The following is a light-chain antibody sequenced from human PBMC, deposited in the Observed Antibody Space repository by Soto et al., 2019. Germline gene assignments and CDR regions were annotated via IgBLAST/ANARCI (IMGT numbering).Light chain of an antibody. CDR1: KNVSSSY. Sequence: ILFTQASSTLAWSRGERATLSWRATKNVSSSYLAWYQQKPGQAPRLLIYGASSRATGIPDRFSGSGSGTDFTLTISSLEPEDFAVYYCQQYGSSPRTFGQGTKVDIK. CDR3: QQYGSSPRT. V-gene: IGKV3-20*01. CDR2: GAS. J-gene: IGKJ1*01.